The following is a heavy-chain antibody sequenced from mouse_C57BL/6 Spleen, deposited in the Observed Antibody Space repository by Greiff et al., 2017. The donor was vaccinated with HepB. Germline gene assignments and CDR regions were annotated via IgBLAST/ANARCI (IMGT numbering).Heavy chain of an antibody. CDR1: GYTFTSYN. V-gene: IGHV1-12*01. CDR2: IYPGNGDT. Sequence: QVQLQQSGAELVRPGASVKMSCKASGYTFTSYNMHWVKQTPRQGLEWIGAIYPGNGDTSYNQKFKGKATLTVDKSSSTAYIQLSILTSEDSAVYFCARGYGSSYQKYYYAMDYWGQGTSVTVSS. D-gene: IGHD1-1*01. J-gene: IGHJ4*01. CDR3: ARGYGSSYQKYYYAMDY.